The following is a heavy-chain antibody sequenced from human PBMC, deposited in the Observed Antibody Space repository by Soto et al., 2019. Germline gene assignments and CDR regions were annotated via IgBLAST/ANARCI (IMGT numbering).Heavy chain of an antibody. CDR3: AKVRRAGGSAAFYFDF. V-gene: IGHV3-23*01. CDR2: IGPIGGST. Sequence: PGGSLRLCCAASGFNFSNYAMSWVRQAPGKGLEWVSLIGPIGGSTYYADSVKGRFTISRDNSHNSLYLQVHSLTAADTAVYYCAKVRRAGGSAAFYFDFWGQGTQVTVSS. CDR1: GFNFSNYA. J-gene: IGHJ4*02. D-gene: IGHD3-16*01.